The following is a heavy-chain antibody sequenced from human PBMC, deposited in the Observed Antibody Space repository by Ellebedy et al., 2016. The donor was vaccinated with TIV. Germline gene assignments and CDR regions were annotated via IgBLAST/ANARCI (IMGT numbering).Heavy chain of an antibody. Sequence: GESLKISCAASGFTFSRYGMHWVRQAPGKGLEWVAVISYDGSNKYYADSVKGRFTISRNNSKNTLYLQMNSLRAEDTAVYYCAKDLSIAAADYFFDYWGQGTLVTVSS. D-gene: IGHD6-13*01. CDR1: GFTFSRYG. J-gene: IGHJ4*02. CDR3: AKDLSIAAADYFFDY. CDR2: ISYDGSNK. V-gene: IGHV3-30*18.